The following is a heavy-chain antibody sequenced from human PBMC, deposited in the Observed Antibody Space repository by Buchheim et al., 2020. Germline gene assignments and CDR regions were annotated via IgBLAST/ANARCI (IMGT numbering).Heavy chain of an antibody. CDR2: ISASGANT. CDR1: GFTFSAYA. Sequence: EVQLLESGGGLVQPGGSLRLSCAASGFTFSAYAMTWVRQAPGKGLEWVSSISASGANTYYGDSVKGRFTLSSDKSTNILYLQMNNLRAEDTAVYYCTKGNTAFYYDYWGQGTL. D-gene: IGHD2-21*02. J-gene: IGHJ4*02. CDR3: TKGNTAFYYDY. V-gene: IGHV3-23*01.